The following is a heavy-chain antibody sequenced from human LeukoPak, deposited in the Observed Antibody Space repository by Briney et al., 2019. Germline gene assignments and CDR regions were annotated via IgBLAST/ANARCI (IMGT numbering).Heavy chain of an antibody. Sequence: GASVKVSCKASGYTFTTYFMHWVRQAPGQGLEWMGIIHTSGGTTKYAQKFQGRVTMTRDTSTSTVYMELSSLRSEDTAVYYCARGGFYGPHDYWGQGTLVTVSS. J-gene: IGHJ4*02. D-gene: IGHD4-17*01. CDR2: IHTSGGTT. V-gene: IGHV1-46*01. CDR1: GYTFTTYF. CDR3: ARGGFYGPHDY.